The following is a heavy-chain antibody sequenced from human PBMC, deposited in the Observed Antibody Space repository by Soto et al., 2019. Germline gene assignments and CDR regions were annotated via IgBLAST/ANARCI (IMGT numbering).Heavy chain of an antibody. CDR3: ARRCSSTTCYDY. CDR2: IYYSGTT. Sequence: QLQLQESGPGLVKPSETLSLTCTVSGGSISGSGYFWGWIRQPPGQGLEWIGSIYYSGTTYYNPSLKSRVTISVDTSKSQFSLRLTSVTASDTAIYYCARRCSSTTCYDYWGQGTLVTVSS. V-gene: IGHV4-39*01. D-gene: IGHD2-2*01. J-gene: IGHJ4*02. CDR1: GGSISGSGYF.